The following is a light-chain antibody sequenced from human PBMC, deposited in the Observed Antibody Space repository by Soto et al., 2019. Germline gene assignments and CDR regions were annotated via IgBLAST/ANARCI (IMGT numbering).Light chain of an antibody. V-gene: IGLV1-51*02. CDR1: SSNIGNNY. J-gene: IGLJ2*01. CDR3: GTWDSSLSAVV. CDR2: ENN. Sequence: QSVLTQPPSMSAAPGQKVTISCSGSSSNIGNNYLSWYQQLPGTAPLLLIYENNKRPSGIPDRFSGSKSGTSATLGITGLQTGDEADYYCGTWDSSLSAVVFGGGTQLTV.